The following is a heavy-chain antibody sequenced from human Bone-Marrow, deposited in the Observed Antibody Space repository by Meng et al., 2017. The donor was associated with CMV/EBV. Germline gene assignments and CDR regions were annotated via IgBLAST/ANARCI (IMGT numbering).Heavy chain of an antibody. CDR2: TYYRSKWYN. J-gene: IGHJ5*02. V-gene: IGHV6-1*01. CDR3: ARVHYYDSSGYYYAGWFDP. D-gene: IGHD3-22*01. Sequence: SETLSRTCAISGDSVSSNSAAWNWIRQSPSRGLEWLGRTYYRSKWYNDYAVSVKSRITINPDTSKNQFSLQLNSVTPEDTAVYYCARVHYYDSSGYYYAGWFDPWGQGTLVTFYS. CDR1: GDSVSSNSAA.